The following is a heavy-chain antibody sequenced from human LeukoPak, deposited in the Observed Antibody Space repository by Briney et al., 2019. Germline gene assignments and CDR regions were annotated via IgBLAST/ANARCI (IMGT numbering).Heavy chain of an antibody. CDR2: IYHGQIT. V-gene: IGHV4-30-2*01. CDR3: AREGLQYHFDF. D-gene: IGHD2-2*01. J-gene: IGHJ4*02. CDR1: GDSLNSRVTY. Sequence: SDTLSLTCGVTGDSLNSRVTYSRGTRQPLRRVVRLIGHIYHGQITSFHPSFKGRVAISVDRSQNQFSLRMNSVTAADSAVYYCAREGLQYHFDFWGEGTLVTVSS.